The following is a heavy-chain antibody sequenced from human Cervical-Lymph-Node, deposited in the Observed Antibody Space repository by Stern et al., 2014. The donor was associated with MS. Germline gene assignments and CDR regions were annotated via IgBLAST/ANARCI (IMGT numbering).Heavy chain of an antibody. J-gene: IGHJ4*02. V-gene: IGHV4-31*11. D-gene: IGHD2-21*02. CDR2: IYYSGST. CDR1: GGSMASSTGGYF. CDR3: ARVAYCGGDCSAFDS. Sequence: QVQLVQSGPGLVKPSQTLSLICAVSGGSMASSTGGYFWSWIRQPPGKGLEWIGFIYYSGSTYYNPSLKRRTTISVDTSKNQVSLRLTSMTAADTAVYYCARVAYCGGDCSAFDSWGQGTL.